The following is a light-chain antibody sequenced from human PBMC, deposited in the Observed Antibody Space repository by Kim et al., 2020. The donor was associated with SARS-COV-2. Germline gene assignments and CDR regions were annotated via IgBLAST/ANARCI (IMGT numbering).Light chain of an antibody. CDR3: SSYAGSCSFEVL. CDR1: SSDVLDPNY. Sequence: QSALTQPRSVSGSPGQSVTISCTGTSSDVLDPNYVSWYQQHPGSAPKLVIYDVNKRPSGVPARFSGSLSGNTASLTISGLQTEDEADYFCSSYAGSCSFEVLFGGGTQLTVL. CDR2: DVN. J-gene: IGLJ2*01. V-gene: IGLV2-11*01.